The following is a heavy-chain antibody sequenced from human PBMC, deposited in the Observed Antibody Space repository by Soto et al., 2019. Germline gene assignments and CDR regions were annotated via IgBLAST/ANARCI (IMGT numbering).Heavy chain of an antibody. CDR3: AHKRDVSRGFKY. V-gene: IGHV2-5*02. CDR2: IYWDDDQ. CDR1: GFSLSINGVA. J-gene: IGHJ4*02. D-gene: IGHD3-10*01. Sequence: QITLKESGPTLVKPTQTLTLTCTFSGFSLSINGVAVGWIRQPPGQALEWLALIYWDDDQRYNPSLKNRLTITQDTSRKQVVLTMTNMDPVDTATYYCAHKRDVSRGFKYWGQGTLVTVSS.